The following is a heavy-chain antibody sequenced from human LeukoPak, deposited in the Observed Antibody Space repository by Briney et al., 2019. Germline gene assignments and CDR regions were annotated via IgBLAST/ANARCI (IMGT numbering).Heavy chain of an antibody. V-gene: IGHV1-18*01. CDR1: GYTFTSYG. Sequence: GASVKVSCKASGYTFTSYGISWVRQAPGQGLEWMGWISAYNGNTNYAQKLQGRVTMTTDTSTSTAYMELRSLRSDDTAVYYCARGVPRIQLWPSAPYYYYMDVWGKGTTVTVSS. D-gene: IGHD5-18*01. CDR3: ARGVPRIQLWPSAPYYYYMDV. CDR2: ISAYNGNT. J-gene: IGHJ6*03.